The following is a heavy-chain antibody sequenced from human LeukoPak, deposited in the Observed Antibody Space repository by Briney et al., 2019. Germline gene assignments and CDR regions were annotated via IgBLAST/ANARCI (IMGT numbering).Heavy chain of an antibody. D-gene: IGHD4-17*01. CDR2: IYYSGST. Sequence: SETLSLTCTVSGGSISSYYWSWIRQPPGKGLEWIGYIYYSGSTNYNPSLKSRVTISVDASKNQFSLKLSSVTAADTAVYYCASSVTTLLDYWGQGTLVTVSS. CDR3: ASSVTTLLDY. CDR1: GGSISSYY. V-gene: IGHV4-59*01. J-gene: IGHJ4*02.